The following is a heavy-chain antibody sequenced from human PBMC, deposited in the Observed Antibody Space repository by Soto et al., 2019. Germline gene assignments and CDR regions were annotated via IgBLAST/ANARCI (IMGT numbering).Heavy chain of an antibody. J-gene: IGHJ4*02. V-gene: IGHV4-4*02. CDR1: GVSISSTNW. D-gene: IGHD3-16*01. CDR3: ARDLFYDYVWGAD. Sequence: SETLSLTCAVSGVSISSTNWRTWVRQPPGKGLEWIGEISHSGSTHYNPSLRSRLTISLDKSNNQFSLKLTSVTAADTALYYCARDLFYDYVWGADWGQGTLVTVSS. CDR2: ISHSGST.